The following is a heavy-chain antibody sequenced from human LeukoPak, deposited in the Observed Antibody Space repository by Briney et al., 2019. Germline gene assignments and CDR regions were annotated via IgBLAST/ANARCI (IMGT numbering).Heavy chain of an antibody. V-gene: IGHV4-4*07. CDR2: THTSGSA. J-gene: IGHJ4*02. D-gene: IGHD2-2*03. CDR3: ARGRWKTGMDSPYYFDF. Sequence: KTSETLSLTCTVSGASIGNYYWSWIRQPAGKGLEWIGRTHTSGSANYNPSLKSQVTMSVDTSKNQFSLKLTSVTAADTAVYYCARGRWKTGMDSPYYFDFWGQGTLVTVSS. CDR1: GASIGNYY.